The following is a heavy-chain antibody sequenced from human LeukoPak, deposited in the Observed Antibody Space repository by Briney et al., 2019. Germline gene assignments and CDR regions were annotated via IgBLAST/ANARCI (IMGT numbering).Heavy chain of an antibody. CDR2: IKQDGSEK. V-gene: IGHV3-7*01. CDR1: GFTFSTYW. Sequence: PGGSLRLYCEASGFTFSTYWMSWVRQAPGKGLEWVANIKQDGSEKYYVDSVKGRFTISRDNAKNSLYLQMNSLRAEDTAMYYCARDSAGNDYWGQGTLVTVSS. D-gene: IGHD6-13*01. CDR3: ARDSAGNDY. J-gene: IGHJ4*02.